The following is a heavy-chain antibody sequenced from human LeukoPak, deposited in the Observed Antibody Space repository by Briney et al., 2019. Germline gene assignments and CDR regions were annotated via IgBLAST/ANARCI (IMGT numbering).Heavy chain of an antibody. D-gene: IGHD5-12*01. Sequence: ASVKVSCKASGYTFTDYYIHWVRQAPGQGLEWMGWIKPNSGGSSYAQKFQGRVTMTRDTSIRTAYMELNSLRSEDTAVFYCARGRASAGGYSGYDGGDWFDPWGQGTLVTVSS. CDR1: GYTFTDYY. CDR3: ARGRASAGGYSGYDGGDWFDP. J-gene: IGHJ5*02. V-gene: IGHV1-2*02. CDR2: IKPNSGGS.